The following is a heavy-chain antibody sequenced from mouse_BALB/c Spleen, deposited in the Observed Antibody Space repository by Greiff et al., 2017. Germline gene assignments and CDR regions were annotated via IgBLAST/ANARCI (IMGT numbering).Heavy chain of an antibody. Sequence: EVKLMESGGGLVQPGGSLKLSCAASGFTFSSYGMSWVRQTPDKRLELVATINSNGGSTYYPDSVKGRFTISRDNAKNTLYLQMSSLKSEDTAMYYCARDRWLLDWGQGTTLTVSS. J-gene: IGHJ2*01. CDR2: INSNGGST. CDR3: ARDRWLLD. V-gene: IGHV5-6-3*01. CDR1: GFTFSSYG. D-gene: IGHD2-3*01.